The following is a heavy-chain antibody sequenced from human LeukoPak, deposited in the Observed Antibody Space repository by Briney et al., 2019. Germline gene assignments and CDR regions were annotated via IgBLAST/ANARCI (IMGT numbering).Heavy chain of an antibody. CDR3: ARVVLHTARALGY. V-gene: IGHV3-66*01. J-gene: IGHJ4*02. D-gene: IGHD5-18*01. CDR1: GFTLRSNY. Sequence: GGSLRLSCAASGFTLRSNYMSGVRQAPGKGVEWVESIYSGGTTYYADSVKSRFTSAKDNSKNTRYLQMNSLRAEDTPLYYRARVVLHTARALGYWGQGTLVTVSS. CDR2: IYSGGTT.